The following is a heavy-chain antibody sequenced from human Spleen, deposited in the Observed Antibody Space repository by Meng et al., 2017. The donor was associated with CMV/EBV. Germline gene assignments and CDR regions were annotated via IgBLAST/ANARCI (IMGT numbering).Heavy chain of an antibody. J-gene: IGHJ5*02. V-gene: IGHV4-30-4*08. D-gene: IGHD5-12*01. CDR2: IYYNGIT. Sequence: TVSGDSVSSDDAYWTWIRQPPGKGPEWIGYIYYNGITFHNPSLKSRLTLPIDTSRNQFSLKLTSVTAADTAVYFCAREAMWLNWFDPWGQGTLVTVSS. CDR1: GDSVSSDDAY. CDR3: AREAMWLNWFDP.